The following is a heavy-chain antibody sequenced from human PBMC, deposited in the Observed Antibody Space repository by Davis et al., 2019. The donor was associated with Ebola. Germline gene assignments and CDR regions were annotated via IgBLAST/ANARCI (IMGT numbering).Heavy chain of an antibody. J-gene: IGHJ4*02. V-gene: IGHV4-59*01. CDR1: GGSISSYY. CDR3: ARVGIARGDVDY. Sequence: MPGGSLRLSCTVSGGSISSYYWSWIRQPPGKGLEWIGYIYYSGSTNYNPSLKSRVTISVDTSKNQFSLKLSSVTAADTAVYYCARVGIARGDVDYWGQGTLVTVSS. CDR2: IYYSGST. D-gene: IGHD6-13*01.